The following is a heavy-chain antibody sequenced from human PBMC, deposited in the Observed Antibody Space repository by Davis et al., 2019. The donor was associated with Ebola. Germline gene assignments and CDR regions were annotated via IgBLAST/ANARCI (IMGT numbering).Heavy chain of an antibody. D-gene: IGHD3-10*01. CDR3: ARDGAVLWFGEPTYGMDV. Sequence: GESLKISCAASGFIVSSNYMTWVRQAPGKGLEWVSVIDSGGSTYYADSVKGRFTISRDESKNTLYLQMNSLRAEDTAVYYCARDGAVLWFGEPTYGMDVWGQGTTVTVSS. CDR1: GFIVSSNY. CDR2: IDSGGST. V-gene: IGHV3-53*01. J-gene: IGHJ6*02.